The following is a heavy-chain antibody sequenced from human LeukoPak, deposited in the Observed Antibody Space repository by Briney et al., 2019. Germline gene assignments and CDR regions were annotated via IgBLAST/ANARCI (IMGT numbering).Heavy chain of an antibody. CDR3: ARDYSGSYSFDY. CDR1: GDTFNSYT. CDR2: ISAYNGNT. J-gene: IGHJ4*02. V-gene: IGHV1-18*01. Sequence: ASVKVSCKASGDTFNSYTITWMRQAPGQGLEWMGWISAYNGNTNYAQKLQGRVTMTTDTSTSTAYMELRSLRSDDTAVYYCARDYSGSYSFDYWGQGTLVTVSS. D-gene: IGHD1-26*01.